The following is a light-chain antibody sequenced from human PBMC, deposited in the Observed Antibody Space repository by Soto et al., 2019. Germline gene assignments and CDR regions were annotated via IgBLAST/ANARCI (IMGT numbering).Light chain of an antibody. CDR2: EVS. Sequence: QSALTQPASVSGSPGQSITISCTGTSSDVGSHNLVSWYQQHPGQAPKLMIYEVSKRPLGVSTRFSVSKSGNTASLTISGLQAEDEADYYCCSYGGSRAVFGGGTKITVL. CDR1: SSDVGSHNL. V-gene: IGLV2-23*02. CDR3: CSYGGSRAV. J-gene: IGLJ7*01.